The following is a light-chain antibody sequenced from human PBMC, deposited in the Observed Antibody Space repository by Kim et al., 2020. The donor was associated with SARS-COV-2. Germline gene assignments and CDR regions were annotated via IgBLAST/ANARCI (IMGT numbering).Light chain of an antibody. CDR3: QVWESSSDHVL. V-gene: IGLV3-21*01. CDR2: YDS. CDR1: SIGSKS. J-gene: IGLJ2*01. Sequence: APGKTGRITCGGNSIGSKSVHWYQQKPGQAPVLVIYYDSDRPSGIPERLSGSNSGNTATLTISRVEAGDEADYYCQVWESSSDHVLFGGGTQLTVL.